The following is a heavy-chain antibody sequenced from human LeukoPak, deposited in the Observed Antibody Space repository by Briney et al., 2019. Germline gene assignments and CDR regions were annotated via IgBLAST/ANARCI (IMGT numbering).Heavy chain of an antibody. CDR2: ISSNGGST. V-gene: IGHV3-64*01. CDR1: GFTFSSYA. D-gene: IGHD3-10*01. Sequence: PGGSLRLSCAPSGFTFSSYAMHWVRQAPGKGLEYVSAISSNGGSTYYANSVKGRFTISRDNSKNTLYLQMGSLRAEDMAVYCCARDRTGDYWGQGALVTVSS. J-gene: IGHJ4*02. CDR3: ARDRTGDY.